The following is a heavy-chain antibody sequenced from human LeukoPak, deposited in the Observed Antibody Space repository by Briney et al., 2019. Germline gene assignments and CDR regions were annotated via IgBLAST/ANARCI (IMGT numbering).Heavy chain of an antibody. D-gene: IGHD3-22*01. CDR1: GFTFSSYG. V-gene: IGHV3-30*18. Sequence: GRSLRLSCAASGFTFSSYGMHWVRQAPGKGLEWVAVISYDGSNKYYADSVKGRFTISRDNSKNTLYLQMNSLRAEDTAVYYCAKLIPVGVVINPSDYWGQGTLVTVSS. CDR3: AKLIPVGVVINPSDY. J-gene: IGHJ4*02. CDR2: ISYDGSNK.